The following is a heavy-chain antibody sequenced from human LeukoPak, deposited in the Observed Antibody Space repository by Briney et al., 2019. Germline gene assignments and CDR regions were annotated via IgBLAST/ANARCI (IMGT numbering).Heavy chain of an antibody. J-gene: IGHJ4*02. D-gene: IGHD3-9*01. CDR3: ARSPVNYDILTGYYIG. CDR2: IYYSGST. V-gene: IGHV4-59*01. CDR1: GGSISSYY. Sequence: SETLSLTCTVSGGSISSYYWSWIRQPPGKGLEWIGYIYYSGSTNYNPSLKSRVTISVDTSKNQFSLKLSSVTAADTAVYYCARSPVNYDILTGYYIGWGQGTLVTVSS.